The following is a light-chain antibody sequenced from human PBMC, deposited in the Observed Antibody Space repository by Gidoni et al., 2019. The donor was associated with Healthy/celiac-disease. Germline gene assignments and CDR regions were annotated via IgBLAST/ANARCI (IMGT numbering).Light chain of an antibody. V-gene: IGLV3-19*01. J-gene: IGLJ3*02. CDR2: GKN. Sequence: SSELTQDPAVSVALGQTVRITCQGDSLRSYYASWYQQKPGQAPVLVIYGKNNRPSGIPDRFSGSSSGNTAYLTITGPQAEDEADYYCNARDSSGNHWVFGGGTKLTVL. CDR3: NARDSSGNHWV. CDR1: SLRSYY.